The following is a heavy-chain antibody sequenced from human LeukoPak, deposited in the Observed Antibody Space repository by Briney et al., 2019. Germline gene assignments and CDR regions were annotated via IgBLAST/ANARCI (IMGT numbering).Heavy chain of an antibody. D-gene: IGHD3-22*01. CDR1: GDSITSSTYY. CDR3: ARQMGSGYY. Sequence: SETLSLTCTVSGDSITSSTYYWGWIRQPPGKELEWIGSIFYSGSTYYNPPLKSRVTISVDTSKNQFSLKLSSVTAADTAVYYCARQMGSGYYWGQGTLVTVSS. J-gene: IGHJ4*02. V-gene: IGHV4-39*01. CDR2: IFYSGST.